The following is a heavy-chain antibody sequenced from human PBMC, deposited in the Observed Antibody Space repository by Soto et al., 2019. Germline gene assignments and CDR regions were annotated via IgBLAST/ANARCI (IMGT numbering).Heavy chain of an antibody. CDR2: INPSGGST. D-gene: IGHD3-22*01. V-gene: IGHV1-46*01. Sequence: QVQLVQSGAEVKKPGASVKVSCKASGYTFTSYYMHWVRQAPGQGLEWMGIINPSGGSTSYAQKCQGRVTMTRDTSTSTVYMELSSLRSEDTAVYYCATSSGSGYSSFDYWGQGTLVTVSS. CDR1: GYTFTSYY. CDR3: ATSSGSGYSSFDY. J-gene: IGHJ4*02.